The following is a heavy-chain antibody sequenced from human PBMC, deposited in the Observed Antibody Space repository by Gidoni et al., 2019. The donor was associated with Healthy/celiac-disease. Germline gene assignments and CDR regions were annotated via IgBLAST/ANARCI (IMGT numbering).Heavy chain of an antibody. CDR3: ARTLGRYDSSGYWVDYFDY. Sequence: QVTLKESGPALVKPTQTLTLTCTFSGFSLSTSGMRVSWIRQPPGKALEWLARIDWDADKFYSTSLKTRLTISKDTSKNQVVLTMTNMDPVDTATYYCARTLGRYDSSGYWVDYFDYWGQGTLVTVSS. J-gene: IGHJ4*02. V-gene: IGHV2-70*04. CDR1: GFSLSTSGMR. CDR2: IDWDADK. D-gene: IGHD3-22*01.